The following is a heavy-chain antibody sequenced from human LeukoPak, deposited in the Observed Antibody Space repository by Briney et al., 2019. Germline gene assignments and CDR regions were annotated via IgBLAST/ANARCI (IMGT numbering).Heavy chain of an antibody. CDR1: GGSISSYY. D-gene: IGHD2-2*01. CDR2: IYYSGST. V-gene: IGHV4-59*01. Sequence: SETLSLTCAVSGGSISSYYWSWIRQPPGKGLEWIGYIYYSGSTNYNPSLKSRVTISVDTSKNQFSLKLSSVTAADTAVYYWARELGYCSSTSCQNPSYYYYGMDVWGQGTTVTVSS. J-gene: IGHJ6*02. CDR3: ARELGYCSSTSCQNPSYYYYGMDV.